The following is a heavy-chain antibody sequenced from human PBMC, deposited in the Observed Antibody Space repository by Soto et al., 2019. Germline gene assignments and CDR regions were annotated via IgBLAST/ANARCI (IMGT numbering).Heavy chain of an antibody. Sequence: GLDLEWLALIYWDDDKRYSPSLKSRLTITKDTSKNQVVLTMTNMDPVDTATYYCAHSRGLRGWFDPWGQGTLVTVSS. D-gene: IGHD4-17*01. J-gene: IGHJ5*02. CDR3: AHSRGLRGWFDP. V-gene: IGHV2-5*02. CDR2: IYWDDDK.